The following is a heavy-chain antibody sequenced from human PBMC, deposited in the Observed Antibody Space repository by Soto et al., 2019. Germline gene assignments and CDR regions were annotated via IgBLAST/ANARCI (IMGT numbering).Heavy chain of an antibody. Sequence: QVQLVQSGAEVKKPGASVKVSCKASGYTFTSYYMHWVRQAPGQGLEWMGIINPSGGSTSYAQKFQGRVTMTGDTSTSTVFMELSSLRSEDTAVYYCARAVSSSFAFDIWGQGTMVTVSS. CDR1: GYTFTSYY. CDR3: ARAVSSSFAFDI. CDR2: INPSGGST. D-gene: IGHD6-13*01. J-gene: IGHJ3*02. V-gene: IGHV1-46*01.